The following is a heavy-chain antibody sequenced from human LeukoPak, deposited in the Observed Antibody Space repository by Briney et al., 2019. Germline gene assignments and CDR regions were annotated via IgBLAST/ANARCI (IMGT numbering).Heavy chain of an antibody. Sequence: GGSLRLSCEASGFTFRSDWMHWVRQAPGKGLVWVSRINSDGSSTSYADSVKGRFTISRDNAKNSLYLQMNSLRAEDTAVYYCARGIVAAAGTWGQGTLVTVSS. D-gene: IGHD6-13*01. CDR1: GFTFRSDW. J-gene: IGHJ4*02. CDR2: INSDGSST. V-gene: IGHV3-74*01. CDR3: ARGIVAAAGT.